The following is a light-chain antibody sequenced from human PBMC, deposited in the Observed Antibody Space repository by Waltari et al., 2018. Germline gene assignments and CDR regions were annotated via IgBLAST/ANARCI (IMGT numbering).Light chain of an antibody. Sequence: SYVLAQPPSVSVAPGQTARITCGGSDIGSRSVHWYQQKSGQAPVLVVYDDSERPSGVPERFSGSNSGNTATLTINRVEAGDEADYHGQVWESSTDHPGVFGGGTKLTVL. J-gene: IGLJ3*02. CDR3: QVWESSTDHPGV. V-gene: IGLV3-21*02. CDR2: DDS. CDR1: DIGSRS.